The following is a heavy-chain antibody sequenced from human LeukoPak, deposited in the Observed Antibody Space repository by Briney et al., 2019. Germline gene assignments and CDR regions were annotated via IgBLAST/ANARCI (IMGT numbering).Heavy chain of an antibody. V-gene: IGHV1-2*02. D-gene: IGHD1-26*01. CDR1: GYTFIGYY. J-gene: IGHJ3*02. Sequence: ASVKVSCKASGYTFIGYYLHWVRQAPGQGLEWMGWINPNDGGTDYAQKFQGRVTMTRDMSITTAYIDLNRLTFDDTAMYYCARDTTRGAFDIWGQGTMVTVSS. CDR2: INPNDGGT. CDR3: ARDTTRGAFDI.